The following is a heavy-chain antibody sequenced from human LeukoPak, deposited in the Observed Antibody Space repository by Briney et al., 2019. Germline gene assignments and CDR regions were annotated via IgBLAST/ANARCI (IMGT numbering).Heavy chain of an antibody. V-gene: IGHV1-18*01. Sequence: ASVKVSCKASGYTFTSYGISWVRQAPGQGLEWMGWISAYNGNTNYAQKLQGRVTMTIDTSTSTAYMELRSLRSDDTAVYYCARDRSSSWYVIDYYYYGMDVWGQGTTVTVSS. D-gene: IGHD6-13*01. CDR3: ARDRSSSWYVIDYYYYGMDV. CDR1: GYTFTSYG. CDR2: ISAYNGNT. J-gene: IGHJ6*02.